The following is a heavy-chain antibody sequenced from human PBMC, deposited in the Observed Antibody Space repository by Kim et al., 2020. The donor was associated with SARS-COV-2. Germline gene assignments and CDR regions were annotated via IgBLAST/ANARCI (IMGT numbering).Heavy chain of an antibody. CDR3: ARDPLGSSSWLWY. D-gene: IGHD6-13*01. CDR1: GFTFSSYG. Sequence: GGSLRLSCAASGFTFSSYGMHWVRQAPGKGLEWVAVIWYDGSNKYYADSVKGRFTISRDNSKNTLYLQMNSLRAEDTAVYYCARDPLGSSSWLWYWGQGTLVTVSS. V-gene: IGHV3-33*01. J-gene: IGHJ4*02. CDR2: IWYDGSNK.